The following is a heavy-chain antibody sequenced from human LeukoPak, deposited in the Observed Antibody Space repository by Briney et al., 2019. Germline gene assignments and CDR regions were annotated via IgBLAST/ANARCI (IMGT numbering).Heavy chain of an antibody. J-gene: IGHJ3*02. CDR2: FDPEDGET. CDR1: GYSLTASS. V-gene: IGHV1-24*01. CDR3: ATRTPYHYDSSGYRAFDI. D-gene: IGHD3-22*01. Sequence: ASVKVSCKVSGYSLTASSMHWVRQAPGKGLGWMGGFDPEDGETMYAQKFQGRVTMTEDTSTDTAYMKLSSLRSEDTAVYYCATRTPYHYDSSGYRAFDIWGQGTMVTVSS.